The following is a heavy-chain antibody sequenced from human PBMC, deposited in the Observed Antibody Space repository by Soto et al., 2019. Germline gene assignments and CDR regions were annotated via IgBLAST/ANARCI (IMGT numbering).Heavy chain of an antibody. V-gene: IGHV4-30-2*01. J-gene: IGHJ4*02. CDR2: IYSGTT. D-gene: IGHD2-15*01. CDR3: AREDSGAFFDS. Sequence: SETLSLTCAVSGGSIISGGYSWSWIRQPPGKGLEWIGYIYSGTTHYNPSLESRVTIAMDRSKNQVSLSLKSVTAADTAVYYCAREDSGAFFDSWGQGTLVTVSS. CDR1: GGSIISGGYS.